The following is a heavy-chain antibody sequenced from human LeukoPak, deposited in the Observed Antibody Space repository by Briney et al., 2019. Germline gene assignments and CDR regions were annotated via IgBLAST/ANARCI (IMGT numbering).Heavy chain of an antibody. Sequence: ASVKVSCKDSGYTFTSYGISRVRQAPGQGLEWMGWISAYNGNTNYAQKLQGRVTMTTDTSTSTAYMELRSLRSDDTAVYSCATKSSGSYLFDYWGQGTLVTVSS. D-gene: IGHD3-10*01. CDR1: GYTFTSYG. CDR3: ATKSSGSYLFDY. V-gene: IGHV1-18*01. CDR2: ISAYNGNT. J-gene: IGHJ4*02.